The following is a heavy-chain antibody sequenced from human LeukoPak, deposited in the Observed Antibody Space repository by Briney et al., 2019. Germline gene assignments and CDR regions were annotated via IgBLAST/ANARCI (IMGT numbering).Heavy chain of an antibody. J-gene: IGHJ4*02. CDR1: GYTFTGYY. CDR3: AAIRAVAKLFDY. V-gene: IGHV1-2*02. D-gene: IGHD6-19*01. Sequence: ASVKVSCKASGYTFTGYYMHWVRQAPGQGLEWMGWINPNSGGTNYAQKFQGRVTMTEDTSTDTAYMELSSLRSEDTAVYYCAAIRAVAKLFDYWGQGTLVTVSS. CDR2: INPNSGGT.